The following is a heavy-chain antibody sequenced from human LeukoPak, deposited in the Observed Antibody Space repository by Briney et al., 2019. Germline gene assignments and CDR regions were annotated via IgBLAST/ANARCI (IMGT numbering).Heavy chain of an antibody. CDR2: IWYDGSKE. CDR3: TRDIRSHYFDY. CDR1: GFTFSNYG. V-gene: IGHV3-33*01. Sequence: GGSLRLSCAASGFTFSNYGMHWVRQAPGKGLEWVAVIWYDGSKEHYADSVKGRFTISRDNSKNTLDLQMNSLRAEDTAVYYCTRDIRSHYFDYWGQGTLVTVSS. J-gene: IGHJ4*02.